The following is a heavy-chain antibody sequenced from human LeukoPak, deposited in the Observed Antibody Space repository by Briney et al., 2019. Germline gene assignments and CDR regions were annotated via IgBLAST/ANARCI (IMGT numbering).Heavy chain of an antibody. CDR1: GGSISSYY. V-gene: IGHV4-59*01. J-gene: IGHJ6*03. Sequence: PSETLSLTCTVSGGSISSYYWSWIRQPPGKGLEWIGYIYYSGSTNYNPSLKSRVTISVDTSKNQFSLKLCSVTAADTAVYYCARVVTIFGVGRYYYYYYMDVWGKGTTVTVSS. CDR2: IYYSGST. D-gene: IGHD3-3*01. CDR3: ARVVTIFGVGRYYYYYYMDV.